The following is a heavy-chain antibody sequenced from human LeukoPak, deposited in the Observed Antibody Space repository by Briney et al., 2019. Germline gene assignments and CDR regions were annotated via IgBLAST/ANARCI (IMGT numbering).Heavy chain of an antibody. CDR3: ARDVNWNYCDY. J-gene: IGHJ4*01. V-gene: IGHV3-48*01. CDR2: ISSSSSTI. CDR1: GFTFSSYS. Sequence: PGGSLRLSCAASGFTFSSYSMNWVRQAPGKGLEWVSYISSSSSTIYYADSVKGRFTISRDNAKNSLNLQMNSLRAEDTAVYYCARDVNWNYCDYWGHGTLVTVSS. D-gene: IGHD1-20*01.